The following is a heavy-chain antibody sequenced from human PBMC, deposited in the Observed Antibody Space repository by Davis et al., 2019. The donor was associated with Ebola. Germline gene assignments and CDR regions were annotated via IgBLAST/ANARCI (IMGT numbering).Heavy chain of an antibody. CDR1: GYTFTGYY. CDR2: IIPILGIA. Sequence: SVKVSCKASGYTFTGYYMHWVRQAPGQGLEWMGRIIPILGIANYAQKFQGRVTITADKSTSTAYMELSSLRSEDTAVYYCARDSEQLVYSLGPWGQGTLVTVSS. J-gene: IGHJ4*02. V-gene: IGHV1-69*04. CDR3: ARDSEQLVYSLGP. D-gene: IGHD6-6*01.